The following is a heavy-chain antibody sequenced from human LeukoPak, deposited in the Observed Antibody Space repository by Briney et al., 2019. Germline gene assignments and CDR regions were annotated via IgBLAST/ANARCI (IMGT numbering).Heavy chain of an antibody. CDR3: ARRSRDCSSTSCFDWFDP. V-gene: IGHV4-4*09. Sequence: SETLSLTCTVSGGSISSYYWSWIRQPPGKGLEWIGYIYTSGSTNYNPSLKSRVTISVDTSKNQFSLKLSSVTAADTVVYYCARRSRDCSSTSCFDWFDPWGQGTLVTVSS. CDR2: IYTSGST. CDR1: GGSISSYY. D-gene: IGHD2-2*01. J-gene: IGHJ5*02.